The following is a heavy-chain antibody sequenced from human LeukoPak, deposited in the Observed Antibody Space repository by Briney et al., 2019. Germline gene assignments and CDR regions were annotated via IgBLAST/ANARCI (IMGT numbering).Heavy chain of an antibody. CDR3: AREEVTRTYYYFDL. V-gene: IGHV3-7*01. Sequence: GGSLRLSCAASGFTFSRYWMSWVRQAPEKGLRWVANIKQDGSEKNFVDSVRGRLTISRDNAKNSLFLQMNSLRAEDTAVYYCAREEVTRTYYYFDLWGRGTLVTVSS. J-gene: IGHJ2*01. CDR1: GFTFSRYW. CDR2: IKQDGSEK. D-gene: IGHD2-15*01.